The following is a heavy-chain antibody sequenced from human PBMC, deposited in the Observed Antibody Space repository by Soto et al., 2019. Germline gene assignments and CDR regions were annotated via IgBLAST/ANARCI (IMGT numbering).Heavy chain of an antibody. J-gene: IGHJ4*02. D-gene: IGHD2-2*01. V-gene: IGHV3-23*01. CDR1: GFTFSRFV. Sequence: DVQLLESGGGLVQPGGSLRLSCVASGFTFSRFVMNWVRQAPGKGLEWVSTINGNGDTTYYAESVKGRFIISRDNSRYSLYLHMTSLRADDTAVYYCARVPDLDFCTRTSCLYYFDYWGQGAVVTVSS. CDR3: ARVPDLDFCTRTSCLYYFDY. CDR2: INGNGDTT.